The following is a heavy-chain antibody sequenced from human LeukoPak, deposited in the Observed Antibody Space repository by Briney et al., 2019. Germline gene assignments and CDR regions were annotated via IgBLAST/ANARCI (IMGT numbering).Heavy chain of an antibody. D-gene: IGHD3-10*01. CDR3: ARGGRYYGSGSYYYYGMDV. V-gene: IGHV3-11*01. CDR2: ISSSGSTI. CDR1: GGSFSGYY. J-gene: IGHJ6*02. Sequence: LSLTCAVYGGSFSGYYWTWIRQSPGKGLEWVSYISSSGSTIYYADSVKGRFTISRANAKNSLYLQMNSLRAEDTAVYYCARGGRYYGSGSYYYYGMDVWGQGTTVTVSS.